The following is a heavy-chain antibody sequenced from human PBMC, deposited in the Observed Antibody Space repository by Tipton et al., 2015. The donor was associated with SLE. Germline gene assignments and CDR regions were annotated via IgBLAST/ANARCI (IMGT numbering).Heavy chain of an antibody. J-gene: IGHJ4*02. CDR2: IYYSGST. CDR1: GGSISSYY. V-gene: IGHV4-59*01. D-gene: IGHD5-18*01. CDR3: ARTGYSYGEYYFDY. Sequence: TLSLTCTVSGGSISSYYWSWIRQPPGKGLEWIGYIYYSGSTNYNPSLKSRVTISVDTSKNQLSLKLSSVTAADTAVYYCARTGYSYGEYYFDYWGQGTLVTVSS.